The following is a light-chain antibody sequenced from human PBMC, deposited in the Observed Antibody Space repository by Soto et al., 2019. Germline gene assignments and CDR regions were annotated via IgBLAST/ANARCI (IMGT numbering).Light chain of an antibody. J-gene: IGLJ2*01. CDR3: ETWDSNIRV. CDR1: SGHRSYI. Sequence: QPVLTQPSSASASLGSSVKLTCTLSSGHRSYIIAWHQQQPGKAPRYLMKLEGSGSYNKGSGVPDRFSGSSSGADRYLTMSNLQSEDEADYYCETWDSNIRVFGGGTKVTVL. V-gene: IGLV4-60*03. CDR2: LEGSGSY.